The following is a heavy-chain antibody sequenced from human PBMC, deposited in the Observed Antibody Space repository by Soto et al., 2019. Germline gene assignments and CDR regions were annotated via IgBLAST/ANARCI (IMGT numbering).Heavy chain of an antibody. CDR3: AKESGDYGDGAYYFDY. CDR1: GFTFSSYA. Sequence: GGSLRLSCAASGFTFSSYAMSWVRQAPGKGLEWVSAISGSGGSTYYADSVKGRFTISRDNSKNTLYLQMNSLRAEDTAVYYCAKESGDYGDGAYYFDYWGQGTLVTVSS. V-gene: IGHV3-23*01. D-gene: IGHD4-17*01. CDR2: ISGSGGST. J-gene: IGHJ4*02.